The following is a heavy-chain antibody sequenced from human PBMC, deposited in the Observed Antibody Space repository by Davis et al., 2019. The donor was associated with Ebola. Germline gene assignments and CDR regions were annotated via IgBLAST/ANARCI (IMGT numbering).Heavy chain of an antibody. CDR3: SVGGIGGMGDY. J-gene: IGHJ4*02. CDR1: GGTFISYA. Sequence: ASVKVSCKASGGTFISYAINWVRQAPGQGLEWMGWINPNSGNTGYAQKFQDRVIMTEDTSTNTAYMELRSLKFEDTAVYYCSVGGIGGMGDYWGQGTLVTVSS. D-gene: IGHD1-26*01. CDR2: INPNSGNT. V-gene: IGHV1-8*01.